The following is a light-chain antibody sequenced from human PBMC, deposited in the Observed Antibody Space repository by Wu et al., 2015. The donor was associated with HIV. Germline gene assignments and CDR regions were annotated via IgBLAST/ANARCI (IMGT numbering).Light chain of an antibody. CDR1: QDIGSY. Sequence: IQLTQSPSSLSASTGDKVTITCRASQDIGSYLGWYQQKPGGAPKLLIYSASTLESGVPSRFTGSGSGTHFSLTITCLQSDDFATYYCQQYENFPFTFGGGTKVDVK. J-gene: IGKJ4*01. CDR3: QQYENFPFT. V-gene: IGKV1-8*01. CDR2: SAS.